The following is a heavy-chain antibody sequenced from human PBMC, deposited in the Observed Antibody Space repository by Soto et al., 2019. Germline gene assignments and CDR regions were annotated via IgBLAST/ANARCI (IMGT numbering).Heavy chain of an antibody. Sequence: GGSLRVSCAASGFTFSSYGMHWVRQSPGKGLEWVAVISYYGSNKYYADSVKGRFTISRDNSKNTLYLQMNSLRAEDTAVYYCAKDYTIFGVPIDYWGQGTLVTVSS. D-gene: IGHD3-3*01. V-gene: IGHV3-30*18. CDR1: GFTFSSYG. J-gene: IGHJ4*02. CDR3: AKDYTIFGVPIDY. CDR2: ISYYGSNK.